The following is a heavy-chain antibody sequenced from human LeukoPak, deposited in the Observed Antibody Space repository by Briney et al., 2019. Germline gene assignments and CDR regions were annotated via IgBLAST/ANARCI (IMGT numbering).Heavy chain of an antibody. V-gene: IGHV4-4*02. CDR1: GGSISSGKW. D-gene: IGHD6-13*01. Sequence: SGTLSLTCGVSGGSISSGKWWSWVRQPPGKGLEWIGEISHSGSPNYNPSLKSRLTISVDLPKNQFSLDLRSVTAADTAVYYCARDAAAGYYFDYWGQGTLVTVSS. CDR2: ISHSGSP. CDR3: ARDAAAGYYFDY. J-gene: IGHJ4*02.